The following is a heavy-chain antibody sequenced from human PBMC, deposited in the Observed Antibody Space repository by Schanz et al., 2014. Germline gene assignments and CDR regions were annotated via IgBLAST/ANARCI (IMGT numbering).Heavy chain of an antibody. V-gene: IGHV3-30*03. CDR3: ARDGYSVVVVSRTENFDI. CDR2: INSDGTKR. J-gene: IGHJ3*02. Sequence: QVRLVESGGGVVQPGRSLRLSCAASGFTLSSYGMHWVRQAPGKGLEWVAFINSDGTKRFYADSVKSRFTISRDNSRNTLKVQMNRRRAEDAAVYYGARDGYSVVVVSRTENFDIWGQGTMVTVSS. CDR1: GFTLSSYG. D-gene: IGHD2-21*01.